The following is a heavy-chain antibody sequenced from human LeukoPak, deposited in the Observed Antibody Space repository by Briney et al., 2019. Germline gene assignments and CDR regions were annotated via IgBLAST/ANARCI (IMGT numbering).Heavy chain of an antibody. CDR2: ISSSGSTI. CDR1: GFTFSDYY. CDR3: ARDRHDFWSGYYYFDY. V-gene: IGHV3-11*04. D-gene: IGHD3-3*01. J-gene: IGHJ4*02. Sequence: GGTLRLSCAASGFTFSDYYMSWIRQAPGKGLEWVSYISSSGSTIYYADSVKGRFTISRDNAKNSLYLQMNSLRAEDTAVYYCARDRHDFWSGYYYFDYWSQGTQVTVSS.